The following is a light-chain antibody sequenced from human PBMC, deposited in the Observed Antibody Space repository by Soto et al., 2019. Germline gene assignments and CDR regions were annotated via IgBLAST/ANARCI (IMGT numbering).Light chain of an antibody. Sequence: DIQMTQSPSSVSASVGDRVTITCRASQYISNHLSWYQQKPGKAPKLLIYAATSLQSGVPSRFTGSGSGTDFTLTISSLQPEDFATYYCQQSYNTLPYSFCQGTKVDIK. CDR3: QQSYNTLPYS. CDR1: QYISNH. CDR2: AAT. J-gene: IGKJ2*03. V-gene: IGKV1-39*01.